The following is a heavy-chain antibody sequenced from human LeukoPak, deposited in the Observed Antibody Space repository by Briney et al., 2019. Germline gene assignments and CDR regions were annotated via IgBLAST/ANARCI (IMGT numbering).Heavy chain of an antibody. CDR3: ARDGRQRKTYYYASGSANAFDI. Sequence: GGSLRLSCAGSGFTFSSYGMHWVRQAPGKGLEGVAFIRYDGTNKFYADSVKGRFTISRDISKNTLYLQVNSLRAEDTAIYYCARDGRQRKTYYYASGSANAFDIWGQGTMVTVSS. V-gene: IGHV3-30*02. CDR1: GFTFSSYG. J-gene: IGHJ3*02. D-gene: IGHD3-10*01. CDR2: IRYDGTNK.